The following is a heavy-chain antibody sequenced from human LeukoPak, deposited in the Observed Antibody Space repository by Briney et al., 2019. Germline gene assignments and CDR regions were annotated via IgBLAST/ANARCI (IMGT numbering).Heavy chain of an antibody. CDR2: MNPNSGNT. V-gene: IGHV1-8*01. J-gene: IGHJ4*02. CDR3: ARAIGWPTGYGDLDY. Sequence: GASVKVSCRASGYTFTSYDINWVRQATGQELEWMGWMNPNSGNTGYAQKFQGRVTMTRNTSISTAYMELSSLRSEDTAVYYCARAIGWPTGYGDLDYWGQGTLVTVSS. D-gene: IGHD4-17*01. CDR1: GYTFTSYD.